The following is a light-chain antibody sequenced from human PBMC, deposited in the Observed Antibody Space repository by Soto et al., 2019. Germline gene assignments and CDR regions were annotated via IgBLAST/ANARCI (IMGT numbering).Light chain of an antibody. Sequence: DIQMTQSPSSLSASVGDRVTITCRASQSISSYLNWYQQKPGKAPKLLIYAASSLQSGVPSRFSGSGSGTDFTLTISSLQPEDFATYYCQQRYSTPLTFGVVPKVEI. J-gene: IGKJ4*01. CDR1: QSISSY. CDR3: QQRYSTPLT. CDR2: AAS. V-gene: IGKV1-39*01.